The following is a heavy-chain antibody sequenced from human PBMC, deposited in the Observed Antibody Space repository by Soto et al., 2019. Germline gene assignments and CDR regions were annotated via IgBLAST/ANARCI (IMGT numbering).Heavy chain of an antibody. J-gene: IGHJ5*02. CDR1: GFTFGDSY. D-gene: IGHD2-15*01. CDR2: ISPGSRYP. Sequence: PGGSLRLSCAGSGFTFGDSYMSWIRQAPGKGLEWLSYISPGSRYPAYADSVKGRFTISRDNAKRSLYLQMMSLTAEDTAIYYCVRGGGGGMFDPWGQGSMVTVSS. V-gene: IGHV3-11*06. CDR3: VRGGGGGMFDP.